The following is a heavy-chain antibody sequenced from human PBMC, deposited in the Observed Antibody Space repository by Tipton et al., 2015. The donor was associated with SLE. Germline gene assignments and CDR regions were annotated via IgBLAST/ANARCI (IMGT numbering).Heavy chain of an antibody. D-gene: IGHD3-10*01. V-gene: IGHV5-51*03. CDR3: ARARGCVDS. CDR2: VYPHDSDT. Sequence: QLVQSGAELKRPGESLKISCMGSEDRFSTSWIAWVRQMPGKGLELMGIVYPHDSDTKYSPSFRGQVTISADKSSRTAYLQWSVLNASDTAMYFCARARGCVDSWGQGTLVSVSS. CDR1: EDRFSTSW. J-gene: IGHJ4*02.